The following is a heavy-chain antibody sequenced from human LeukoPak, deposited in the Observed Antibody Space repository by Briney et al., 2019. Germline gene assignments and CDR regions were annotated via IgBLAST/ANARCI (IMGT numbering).Heavy chain of an antibody. CDR2: ISDSGGST. CDR3: ASDGSRWLQLGAAFDI. V-gene: IGHV3-64*04. CDR1: GFTFSTYI. Sequence: PGGSLRLSCSASGFTFSTYIMHWVRQAPGKGLEYVSAISDSGGSTYYADSVKGRFTISRDNAKNSLYLQMNSLRAEDTAVYYCASDGSRWLQLGAAFDIWGQGTMVTVSS. J-gene: IGHJ3*02. D-gene: IGHD5-24*01.